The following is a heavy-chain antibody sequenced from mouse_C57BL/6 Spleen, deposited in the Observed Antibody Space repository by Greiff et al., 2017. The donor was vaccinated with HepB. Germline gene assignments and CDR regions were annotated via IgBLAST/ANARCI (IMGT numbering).Heavy chain of an antibody. Sequence: QVQLKESGAELARPGASVKLSCKASGYTFTSYGISWVKQRTGQGLEWIGEIYPRSGNTYYNEKFKGKATLTADKSSSTAYMELRSLTSEDSAVYFCARSTYYSNYNYAMDYWGQGTSVTVSS. CDR3: ARSTYYSNYNYAMDY. CDR2: IYPRSGNT. V-gene: IGHV1-81*01. J-gene: IGHJ4*01. CDR1: GYTFTSYG. D-gene: IGHD2-5*01.